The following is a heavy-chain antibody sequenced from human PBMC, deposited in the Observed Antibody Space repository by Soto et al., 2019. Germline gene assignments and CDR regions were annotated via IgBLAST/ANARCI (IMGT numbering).Heavy chain of an antibody. Sequence: SESLSLTCTVSGGSIGSDSYYWGWIRQSPGKGLEWIGSIYTIGNTYCNPSLKSRVTMSVDTSKNQFSLKLTSVTAAVTAAYYCARHVPVCCRCGNCYVAYWGQGALVTVSS. CDR3: ARHVPVCCRCGNCYVAY. CDR2: IYTIGNT. D-gene: IGHD2-15*01. J-gene: IGHJ4*02. CDR1: GGSIGSDSYY. V-gene: IGHV4-39*01.